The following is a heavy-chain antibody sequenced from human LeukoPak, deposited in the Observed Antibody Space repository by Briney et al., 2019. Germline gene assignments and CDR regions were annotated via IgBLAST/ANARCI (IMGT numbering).Heavy chain of an antibody. CDR3: ARQGGNHYYYYMDV. V-gene: IGHV1-18*01. CDR2: INTYNGNT. CDR1: GYTFTSHP. Sequence: GASVKVSCKASGYTFTSHPISWVRQAPGQGLEWMGWINTYNGNTKYPQKLQGRLTMTTETPTSTAYMELRSLRSDDTAVYYCARQGGNHYYYYMDVWGKGTTVTVSS. D-gene: IGHD4-23*01. J-gene: IGHJ6*03.